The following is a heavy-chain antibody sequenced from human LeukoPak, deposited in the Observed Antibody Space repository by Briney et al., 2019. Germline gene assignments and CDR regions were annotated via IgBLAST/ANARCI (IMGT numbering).Heavy chain of an antibody. CDR3: ARDWDGYCSSTSCYSTRASAFDI. J-gene: IGHJ3*02. CDR2: IKQDGSER. V-gene: IGHV3-7*01. Sequence: GGSLRLSCAASGFTFSSYWMSWVRQAPGKGLEWVANIKQDGSERYYVDSVKGRFTISRDNAKNSLYLQMNSLRAEDTAVYYCARDWDGYCSSTSCYSTRASAFDIWGQGTMVTVSS. CDR1: GFTFSSYW. D-gene: IGHD2-2*01.